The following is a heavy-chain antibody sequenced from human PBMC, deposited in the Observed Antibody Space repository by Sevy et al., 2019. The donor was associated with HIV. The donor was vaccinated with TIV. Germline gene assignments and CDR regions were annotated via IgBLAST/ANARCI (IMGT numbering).Heavy chain of an antibody. D-gene: IGHD6-19*01. Sequence: GESLKISCAASGFSFNTHAMHWVRQAPGKGLDWVALIPYDGSAKYYADSVKGRFTVSRDDSKNTLYLQMNSLRPEDSAVYYCAREGGHTSAWTPGKYWGQGTQVTVSS. J-gene: IGHJ4*02. CDR2: IPYDGSAK. CDR3: AREGGHTSAWTPGKY. V-gene: IGHV3-30-3*01. CDR1: GFSFNTHA.